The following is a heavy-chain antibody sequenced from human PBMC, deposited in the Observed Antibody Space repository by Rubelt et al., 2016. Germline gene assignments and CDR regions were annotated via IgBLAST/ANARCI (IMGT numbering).Heavy chain of an antibody. CDR1: GGSISSYY. J-gene: IGHJ4*02. CDR2: IYNSGST. V-gene: IGHV4-4*07. D-gene: IGHD6-13*01. CDR3: ARDRGSSSWYGVDY. Sequence: QVKLQESGPGLVKPSETLSLTCTVSGGSISSYYWSWIRQPAGKGLEWIGRIYNSGSTNYNPALKSRVTMSVDTSKNQLSLKLSAVTAADTAVYHCARDRGSSSWYGVDYWGQGTLVTVSS.